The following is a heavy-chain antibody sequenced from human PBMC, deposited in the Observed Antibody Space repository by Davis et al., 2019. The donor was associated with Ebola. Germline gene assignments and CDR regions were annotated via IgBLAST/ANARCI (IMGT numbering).Heavy chain of an antibody. CDR3: AKGGYSSGWYGAFFDY. V-gene: IGHV3-23*01. CDR1: GFTFSSYA. D-gene: IGHD6-19*01. Sequence: GSLSLSCAASGFTFSSYAMSWVRQAPGKGLEWVSAISGSGGSTYYADSVKGRFTISRDNSKNTLYLQMNSLRAEDTAVYYCAKGGYSSGWYGAFFDYWGQGTLVTVSS. J-gene: IGHJ4*02. CDR2: ISGSGGST.